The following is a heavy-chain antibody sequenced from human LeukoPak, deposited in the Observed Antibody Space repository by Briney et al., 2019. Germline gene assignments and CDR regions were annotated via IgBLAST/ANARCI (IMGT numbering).Heavy chain of an antibody. J-gene: IGHJ6*03. CDR3: ARERRDGYNHYYYYNYMDV. CDR1: GGSFSGYY. Sequence: PSETLSLTCAVYGGSFSGYYWSWIRQPPGKGLEWIGSIYYSGSTYYNPSLKSRVTISVDTSKNQFSLKLSSVTAADTAVYYCARERRDGYNHYYYYNYMDVWGKGTTVTVSS. V-gene: IGHV4-34*01. CDR2: IYYSGST. D-gene: IGHD5-24*01.